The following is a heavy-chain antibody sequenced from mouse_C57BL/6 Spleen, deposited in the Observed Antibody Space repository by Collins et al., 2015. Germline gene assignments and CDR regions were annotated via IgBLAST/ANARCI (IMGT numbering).Heavy chain of an antibody. CDR3: TRSEVFYYGRSPYYFGY. Sequence: EWIGAIDPETGGTAYNQKFKGKAILTADKSSNTAYMELRSLTSEDSAVYYCTRSEVFYYGRSPYYFGYWGQGTTLTVSS. CDR2: IDPETGGT. D-gene: IGHD1-1*01. V-gene: IGHV1-15*01. J-gene: IGHJ2*01.